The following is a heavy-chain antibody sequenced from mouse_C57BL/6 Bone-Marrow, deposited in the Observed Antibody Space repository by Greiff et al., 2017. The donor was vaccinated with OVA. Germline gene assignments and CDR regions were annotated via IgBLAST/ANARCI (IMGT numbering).Heavy chain of an antibody. J-gene: IGHJ1*03. CDR2: IYPGDGDT. CDR1: GYAFSSSW. D-gene: IGHD2-1*01. Sequence: QVQLQQSGPELVKPGASVKISCKASGYAFSSSWMNWVKQRPGKGLEWIGRIYPGDGDTNYNGKFKGTATLTADKSSSTAYMQLSSLTSEDSAVYFCANSIYYAPHWYIDVWGTGTTVTVSS. V-gene: IGHV1-82*01. CDR3: ANSIYYAPHWYIDV.